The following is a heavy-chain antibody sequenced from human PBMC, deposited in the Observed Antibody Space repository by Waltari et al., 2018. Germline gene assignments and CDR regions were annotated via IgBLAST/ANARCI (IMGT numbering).Heavy chain of an antibody. V-gene: IGHV2-5*01. CDR2: IYWNDDK. Sequence: QITLKESGPTLVKPTQTLTLTCTFSGFSLSTRGVGVGWIRQPPGKALEWLALIYWNDDKRYSPSLKSRLTITKDTSKNQVVLTMTNMDPVDTATYYCAPTGLGPYYDFWSGYPDAFDIWGQGTMVTVSS. J-gene: IGHJ3*02. CDR1: GFSLSTRGVG. CDR3: APTGLGPYYDFWSGYPDAFDI. D-gene: IGHD3-3*01.